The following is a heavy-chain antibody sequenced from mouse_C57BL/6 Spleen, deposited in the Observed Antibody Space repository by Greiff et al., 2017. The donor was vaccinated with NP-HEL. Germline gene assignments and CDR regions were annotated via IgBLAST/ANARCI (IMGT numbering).Heavy chain of an antibody. Sequence: QVQLQQSGAELVKPGASVKMSCKASGYTFASYWITWVKQRPGQGLEWIGDIYPGSGSTNYNEKFKSKATLTVDTSSSTAYMQLSSLTSEDSAVYYCARYYDYDSYWYFDVWGTGTTVTVSS. CDR2: IYPGSGST. J-gene: IGHJ1*03. D-gene: IGHD2-4*01. CDR1: GYTFASYW. V-gene: IGHV1-55*01. CDR3: ARYYDYDSYWYFDV.